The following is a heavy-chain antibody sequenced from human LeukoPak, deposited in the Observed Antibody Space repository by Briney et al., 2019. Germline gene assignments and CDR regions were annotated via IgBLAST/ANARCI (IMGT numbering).Heavy chain of an antibody. V-gene: IGHV3-74*01. CDR3: ARDFRGYSMDV. Sequence: GGSLRLSCAASEFTFSSYWMHWVRQAPGKGLVWVSRINSDGSSTSYADSVKGRFTISRDNAKNTLYLQMNSLRAEDTAVYYCARDFRGYSMDVWGKGTTVTISS. CDR1: EFTFSSYW. D-gene: IGHD3-10*01. CDR2: INSDGSST. J-gene: IGHJ6*03.